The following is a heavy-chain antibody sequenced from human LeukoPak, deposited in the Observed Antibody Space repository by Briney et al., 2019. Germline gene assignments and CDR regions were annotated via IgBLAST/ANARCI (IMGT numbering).Heavy chain of an antibody. J-gene: IGHJ4*02. D-gene: IGHD5-24*01. CDR3: VRGRHGYNYDF. Sequence: GESLKISCQGFGFSFTTYWIGWVRLMPGKGLEWMGLINPGNSDTRYSPSFQGQVTISADKSISTAYLQWSSLKALDTAMFYCVRGRHGYNYDFWGQGTLVTVSS. CDR2: INPGNSDT. CDR1: GFSFTTYW. V-gene: IGHV5-51*01.